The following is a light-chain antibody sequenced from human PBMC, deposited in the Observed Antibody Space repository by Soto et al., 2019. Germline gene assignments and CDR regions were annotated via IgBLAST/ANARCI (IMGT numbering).Light chain of an antibody. V-gene: IGKV1-5*03. CDR2: KAS. CDR3: QQYNTYPWT. Sequence: DIPMTQSPSTLSASVGDRVAITCRASQSLSGSLAWYQQKPGRAPKLLIYKASRLESGVPSRFSGGGSGTEFTLTISSLQPDDSATYYCQQYNTYPWTFGQGTKVEIK. CDR1: QSLSGS. J-gene: IGKJ1*01.